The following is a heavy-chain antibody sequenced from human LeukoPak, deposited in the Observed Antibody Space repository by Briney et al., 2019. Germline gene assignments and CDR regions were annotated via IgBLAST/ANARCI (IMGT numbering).Heavy chain of an antibody. CDR2: IYTSGST. CDR3: ARHVRSGYSYGHVDY. J-gene: IGHJ4*02. CDR1: GGPISSYY. D-gene: IGHD5-18*01. V-gene: IGHV4-4*09. Sequence: SETLSLTCTVSGGPISSYYWSWIRQPPGKGLEWIGYIYTSGSTNYNPSLKSRVTISVDTSKNQFSLKLSSVTAADTAVYYCARHVRSGYSYGHVDYWGQGTLVTVSS.